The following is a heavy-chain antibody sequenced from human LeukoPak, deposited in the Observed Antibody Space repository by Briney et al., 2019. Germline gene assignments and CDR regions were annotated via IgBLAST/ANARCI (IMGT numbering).Heavy chain of an antibody. D-gene: IGHD4/OR15-4a*01. V-gene: IGHV3-23*01. CDR1: GFTFSNYG. J-gene: IGHJ2*01. CDR3: ARAPLTLFRTIFGWHFDV. CDR2: IDTGGEKT. Sequence: GGSLRLSCVASGFTFSNYGLSWVRQAPGKGLEWVSGIDTGGEKTYYADSVKGRFTISRDNPENALFLHLDSLRVEDTALYYCARAPLTLFRTIFGWHFDVWGRGTLVTVSS.